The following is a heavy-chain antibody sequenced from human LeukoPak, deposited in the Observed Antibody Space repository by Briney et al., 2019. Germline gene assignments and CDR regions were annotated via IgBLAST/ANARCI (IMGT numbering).Heavy chain of an antibody. V-gene: IGHV1-2*02. Sequence: ASVKVSCKASGYSFAGYFMQWVRQAPGQGLEWMGWINPNSGDTNYAQKFQGRVTMTRDTSISTAYMELSRLRSDDAAVYYCARRFYYAMDVWGQGTAVTVSS. J-gene: IGHJ6*02. CDR3: ARRFYYAMDV. CDR1: GYSFAGYF. D-gene: IGHD3-16*01. CDR2: INPNSGDT.